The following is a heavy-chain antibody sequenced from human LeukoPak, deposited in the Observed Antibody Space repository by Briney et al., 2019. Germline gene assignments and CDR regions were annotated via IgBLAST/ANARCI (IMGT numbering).Heavy chain of an antibody. V-gene: IGHV3-21*01. CDR2: ISDGSDFI. D-gene: IGHD3-10*01. Sequence: GGSLRLSCAASGFTFSSYSINWVRQAPGKGLEWVSSISDGSDFIYYADSVKGRFTISRDNSKNSVFLQMNSLRAEDTAVYYCARDFHSGSGRHFDSWGQGTLVTVSS. CDR1: GFTFSSYS. J-gene: IGHJ4*02. CDR3: ARDFHSGSGRHFDS.